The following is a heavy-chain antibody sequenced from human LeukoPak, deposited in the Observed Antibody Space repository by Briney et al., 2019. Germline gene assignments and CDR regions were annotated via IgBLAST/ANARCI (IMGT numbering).Heavy chain of an antibody. CDR3: ARDGAPDVTLFGVATNSNWFDP. J-gene: IGHJ5*02. V-gene: IGHV3-21*06. CDR2: ISGSGSHT. Sequence: AGGSLRLSCVASAFTFNRYTMSWVRQAPGKGLEWVSGISGSGSHTYYADSVKGRFTISRDNAQNSLYLQMNSLRAEDTAVYYCARDGAPDVTLFGVATNSNWFDPWGQGTLVTVSS. CDR1: AFTFNRYT. D-gene: IGHD3-3*01.